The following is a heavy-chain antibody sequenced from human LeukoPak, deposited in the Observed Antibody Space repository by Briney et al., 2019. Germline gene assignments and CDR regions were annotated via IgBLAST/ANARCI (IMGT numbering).Heavy chain of an antibody. CDR1: GGSISSGGYY. Sequence: SETLSLTCTVSGGSISSGGYYWSWIRQPPGKGLEWIGYIYHSGSTYYNPSLKSRVTISVDRSKNQFSLKLSSVTAADTAVYYCARDRGSSGNSYYFDFWGRGTLVTVSS. CDR2: IYHSGST. V-gene: IGHV4-30-2*01. CDR3: ARDRGSSGNSYYFDF. D-gene: IGHD3-22*01. J-gene: IGHJ4*02.